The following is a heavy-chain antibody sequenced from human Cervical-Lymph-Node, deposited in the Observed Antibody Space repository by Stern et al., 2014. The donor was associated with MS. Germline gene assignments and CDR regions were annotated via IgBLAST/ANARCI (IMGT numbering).Heavy chain of an antibody. J-gene: IGHJ4*02. CDR1: GFIFSNSW. Sequence: EVQLVESGGGLVQPGGSLRLSCAASGFIFSNSWMSWVRQAPGKGLEWVASTKYDGSEKNYVDSVKGRFTISRDNAKNTLYLQMNSLRAEDTAMYYCAREGYWDYWGQGTLVTVSS. CDR2: TKYDGSEK. CDR3: AREGYWDY. V-gene: IGHV3-7*01. D-gene: IGHD2-15*01.